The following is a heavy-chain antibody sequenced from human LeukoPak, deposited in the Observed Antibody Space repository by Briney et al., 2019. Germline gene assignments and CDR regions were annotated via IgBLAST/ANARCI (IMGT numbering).Heavy chain of an antibody. J-gene: IGHJ4*02. CDR2: INPNSGGT. D-gene: IGHD5-24*01. CDR1: GYTFTGYY. V-gene: IGHV1-2*04. Sequence: GASVTVSCTASGYTFTGYYMHWVRQAPGQGLEWMGWINPNSGGTNYAQKFQGWVTMTRDTSISTAYMELSRLRSDDTAVYYCAILEMATNKRLDYWGQGTLVTVSS. CDR3: AILEMATNKRLDY.